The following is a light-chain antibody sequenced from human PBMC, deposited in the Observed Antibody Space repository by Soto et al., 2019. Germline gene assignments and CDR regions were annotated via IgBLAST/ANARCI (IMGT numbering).Light chain of an antibody. CDR2: GAS. CDR1: QSVSSNY. J-gene: IGKJ5*01. CDR3: QHYGSSLSIT. Sequence: ESVLTQSPGSLSLSPGESATLSCRASQSVSSNYLAWYQHKPGQAPRLLIYGASSRATGIPDRFSGSGSGTDFTLTISRLEPEDFAVYYCQHYGSSLSITFGQGTRLEIK. V-gene: IGKV3-20*01.